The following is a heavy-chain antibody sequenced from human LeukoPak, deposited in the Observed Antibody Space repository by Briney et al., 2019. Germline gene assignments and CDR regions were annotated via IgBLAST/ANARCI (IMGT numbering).Heavy chain of an antibody. V-gene: IGHV4-39*01. CDR2: IYYSGRT. Sequence: SETLSLTCTVSGGSISSSSYYWGWIRQPPGKGLEWIGSIYYSGRTYYNPSLKSRVTIPVDTSKNQFSLKLSSVTAADTAVYYCAIPGGPGAFDIWGQGTMVTVSS. D-gene: IGHD3-16*01. CDR1: GGSISSSSYY. J-gene: IGHJ3*02. CDR3: AIPGGPGAFDI.